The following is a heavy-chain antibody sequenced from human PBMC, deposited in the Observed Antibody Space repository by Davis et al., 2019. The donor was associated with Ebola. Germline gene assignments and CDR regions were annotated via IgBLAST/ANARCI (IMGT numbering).Heavy chain of an antibody. V-gene: IGHV3-23*01. CDR2: ISGSGGNT. CDR1: VITFSSYA. CDR3: AKSGLSFGVVKYHYGMDV. J-gene: IGHJ6*04. D-gene: IGHD3-3*01. Sequence: GESLKISCPDSVITFSSYAMTWVRQAPGKGLEWVSAISGSGGNTYYADSVKGRFTISRDNSKKTLYLQMNSLRAEDTAVYYCAKSGLSFGVVKYHYGMDVWGKGTTVTVSS.